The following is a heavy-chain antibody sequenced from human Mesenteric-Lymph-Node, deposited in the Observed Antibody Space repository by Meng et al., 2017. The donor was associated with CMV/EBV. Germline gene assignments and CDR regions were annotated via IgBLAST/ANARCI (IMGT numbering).Heavy chain of an antibody. CDR2: INSDGSST. Sequence: GGSLRLSCAASGFTFSSYAMNWVRQAPGKGLEWVSRINSDGSSTSYADSVKGRFTISRDNAKNTLYLQMNSLRAEDTAVYYCARGYCSGGSCYSSSWFDPWGQGTLVTVSS. J-gene: IGHJ5*02. D-gene: IGHD2-15*01. V-gene: IGHV3-74*01. CDR3: ARGYCSGGSCYSSSWFDP. CDR1: GFTFSSYA.